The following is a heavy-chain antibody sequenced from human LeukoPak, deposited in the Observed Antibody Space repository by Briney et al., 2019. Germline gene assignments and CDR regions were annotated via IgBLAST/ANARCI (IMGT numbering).Heavy chain of an antibody. CDR3: ARDRDSRNYFDY. D-gene: IGHD2-15*01. CDR1: GFTFSSYW. V-gene: IGHV3-7*01. J-gene: IGHJ4*02. CDR2: IKQDGSEK. Sequence: GGALRLSCAASGFTFSSYWMSWVRQAPGKGLEWVANIKQDGSEKYYVDSVKGRFTISRDNAKNSLYLQMNSLRAEDTAVYYGARDRDSRNYFDYWGQGTLVTVSS.